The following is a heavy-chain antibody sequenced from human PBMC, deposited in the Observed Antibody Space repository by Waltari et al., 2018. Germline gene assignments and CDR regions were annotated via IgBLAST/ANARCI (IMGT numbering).Heavy chain of an antibody. CDR2: VHHSGKP. D-gene: IGHD2-2*01. J-gene: IGHJ4*02. CDR1: GDSLRGNYW. CDR3: AGDRAIGLFFDY. V-gene: IGHV4-4*02. Sequence: QVQLQESGQGLVQPSGPLSPTCAVSGDSLRGNYWWRWVRRAPEKGLEWIGQVHHSGKPHYNPSLQSRVTISVDKPKNQFSLNLNSVTAADTAIYYCAGDRAIGLFFDYWGRGTLVTVSS.